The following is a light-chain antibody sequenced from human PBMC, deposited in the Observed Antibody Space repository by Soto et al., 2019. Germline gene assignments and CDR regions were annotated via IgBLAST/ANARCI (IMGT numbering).Light chain of an antibody. CDR3: QQYDKWPGT. J-gene: IGKJ1*01. CDR1: QSISSN. CDR2: GAS. V-gene: IGKV3-15*01. Sequence: EIVVTQSPATLSVSPGERATLSCRASQSISSNLAWFQQKPGQAPRLLIYGASTRATGIPARFSGSGSGTEFTVTISSLQSEDSAVYYCQQYDKWPGTFGQGTKVDIK.